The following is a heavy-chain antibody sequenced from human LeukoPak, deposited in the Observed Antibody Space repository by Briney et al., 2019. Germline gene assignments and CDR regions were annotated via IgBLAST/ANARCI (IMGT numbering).Heavy chain of an antibody. Sequence: GGSLRLSCAASGFTVSSNYMSWVRQAPGKGLEWVGHIISKTDGGTTDYAAPVKGRFTISRDDSKNTLYLQINSLKTEDTALYYCTTGSYYFDYWGQGTLVTVSS. J-gene: IGHJ4*02. CDR3: TTGSYYFDY. CDR1: GFTVSSNY. CDR2: IISKTDGGTT. D-gene: IGHD1-26*01. V-gene: IGHV3-15*01.